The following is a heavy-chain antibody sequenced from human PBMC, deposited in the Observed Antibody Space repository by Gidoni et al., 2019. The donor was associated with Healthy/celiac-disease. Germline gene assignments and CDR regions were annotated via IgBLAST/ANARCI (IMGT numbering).Heavy chain of an antibody. V-gene: IGHV4-39*01. CDR2: IYYVGST. Sequence: QLQLQESAPGLVKPSETLSLTCAVSGVSSSSSSYYWGWIRQPPGNGLEWSGSIYYVGSTYYNPSLKSRVTISVDTSKNQFSLKLSSVTAADTAVYYCARLCWFGELCYFDYWGQGTLVTVSS. CDR1: GVSSSSSSYY. CDR3: ARLCWFGELCYFDY. D-gene: IGHD3-10*01. J-gene: IGHJ4*02.